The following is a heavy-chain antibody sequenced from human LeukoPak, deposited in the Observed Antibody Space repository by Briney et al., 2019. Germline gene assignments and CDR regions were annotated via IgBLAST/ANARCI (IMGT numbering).Heavy chain of an antibody. CDR1: GGSISSYY. CDR2: IYYSGST. CDR3: ARNGIAVAGTFKYYYYYMDV. Sequence: SETLSLTCTVSGGSISSYYWSWLRQPPGKGLEWIGYIYYSGSTNYNPSLKSRVTISVDTSKNQFSLKLSSVTAADTAVYYCARNGIAVAGTFKYYYYYMDVWGKGTTVTVSS. J-gene: IGHJ6*03. V-gene: IGHV4-59*01. D-gene: IGHD6-19*01.